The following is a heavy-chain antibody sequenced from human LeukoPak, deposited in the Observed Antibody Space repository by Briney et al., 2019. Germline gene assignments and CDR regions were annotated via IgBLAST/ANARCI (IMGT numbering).Heavy chain of an antibody. J-gene: IGHJ5*02. CDR3: ARGLQAPNWFDP. CDR1: GGSISSSSYY. Sequence: PSETLSLTCTVSGGSISSSSYYWGWIRQPPGKGLEWIGSIYYSGSTYYNPSLKSRVTISVDTSKNHFSLKLSSVTAADTAVYYCARGLQAPNWFDPWGQGTLVTVSS. CDR2: IYYSGST. V-gene: IGHV4-39*07. D-gene: IGHD5-24*01.